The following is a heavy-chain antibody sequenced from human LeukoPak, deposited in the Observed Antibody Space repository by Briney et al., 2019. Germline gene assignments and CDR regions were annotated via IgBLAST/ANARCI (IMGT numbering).Heavy chain of an antibody. CDR2: INQDGSEK. V-gene: IGHV3-7*01. J-gene: IGHJ4*02. CDR1: EFTFSSYW. Sequence: PGGSLRLSCAASEFTFSSYWMSWVRQAPGKGLEWVANINQDGSEKYYVDSVKGRFTISRDNAKNSLYLQMNSLRAEDTAVYYCARDDTTALYYFDYWGQGTLVTVSS. CDR3: ARDDTTALYYFDY. D-gene: IGHD2/OR15-2a*01.